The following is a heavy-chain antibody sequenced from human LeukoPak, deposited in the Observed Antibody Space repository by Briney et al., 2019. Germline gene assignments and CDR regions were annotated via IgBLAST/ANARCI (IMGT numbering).Heavy chain of an antibody. Sequence: ASVKVSCKASGYTFTSYAMHWVRQAPGQRLEWMGWINASNGNKKYSQKFQGRVTITRDTSASTAYMELSSLRSEDTAVYYCARDAVTAAPFDYWGQGTLVTVSS. D-gene: IGHD2-21*02. CDR2: INASNGNK. CDR3: ARDAVTAAPFDY. CDR1: GYTFTSYA. V-gene: IGHV1-3*01. J-gene: IGHJ4*02.